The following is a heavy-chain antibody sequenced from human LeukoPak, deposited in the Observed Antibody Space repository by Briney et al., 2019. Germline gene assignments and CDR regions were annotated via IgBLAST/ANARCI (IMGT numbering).Heavy chain of an antibody. Sequence: GGSLRLSCAACGFTFSIYAMSWGRQAPGKGREWGSPISGSGGSTYYADSVKGRLTISRDNSKNTLYLQMNSLRAEDTAVYYCAKATYYYDSSGYYYMGYFDYWGQGTLVTVSS. V-gene: IGHV3-23*01. J-gene: IGHJ4*02. CDR1: GFTFSIYA. D-gene: IGHD3-22*01. CDR3: AKATYYYDSSGYYYMGYFDY. CDR2: ISGSGGST.